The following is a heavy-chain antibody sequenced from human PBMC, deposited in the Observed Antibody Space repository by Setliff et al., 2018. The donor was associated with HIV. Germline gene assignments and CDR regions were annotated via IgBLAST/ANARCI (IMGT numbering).Heavy chain of an antibody. CDR1: GHTFTNVD. D-gene: IGHD3-10*01. J-gene: IGHJ6*04. V-gene: IGHV1-8*01. Sequence: ASVKVSCKASGHTFTNVDIQWLRRATGQGLEWMGWMNPNSGVSGYAQKFQGRVTMTRDTPISTAYMELSSLTSEDTGVYYCASGKGVGGVIITGGLDVWGKGTTVTVSS. CDR2: MNPNSGVS. CDR3: ASGKGVGGVIITGGLDV.